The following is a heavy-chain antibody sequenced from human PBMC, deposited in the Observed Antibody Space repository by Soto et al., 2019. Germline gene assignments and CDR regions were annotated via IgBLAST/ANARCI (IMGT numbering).Heavy chain of an antibody. J-gene: IGHJ2*01. CDR3: ARGPYYYGSGSYYPENWYFDL. CDR2: IYHSGST. V-gene: IGHV4-4*02. Sequence: QVQLQESGPGLVKPSGTLSLTCAVSGGSISSSNWWSWVRQPPGKGLEWIGEIYHSGSTNYNPSLKSRVTISVDKSKNQFSLKLSSVTAADTAVYYCARGPYYYGSGSYYPENWYFDLWGRGTLVTVSS. D-gene: IGHD3-10*01. CDR1: GGSISSSNW.